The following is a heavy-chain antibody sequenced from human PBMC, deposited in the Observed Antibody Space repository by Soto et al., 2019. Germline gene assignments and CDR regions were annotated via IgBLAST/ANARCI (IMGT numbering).Heavy chain of an antibody. CDR3: PHRLRGRAFDI. CDR1: GFSLSTSGVG. V-gene: IGHV2-5*02. CDR2: IYSDDDK. Sequence: QITLKESGPTLVQPTQSLTLTCTFSGFSLSTSGVGVGWIRQPPGKALEWLALIYSDDDKRYSPSLKRRLTHTEDTSKTQVVLTIINMDPVYTATHSCPHRLRGRAFDIWGQGTMVTVSS. J-gene: IGHJ3*02.